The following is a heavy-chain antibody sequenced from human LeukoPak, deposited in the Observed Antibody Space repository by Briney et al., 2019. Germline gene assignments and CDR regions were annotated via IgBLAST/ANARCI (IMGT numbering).Heavy chain of an antibody. J-gene: IGHJ4*02. CDR1: GGSVSSTTYY. CDR2: INYSGST. CDR3: ARRAIAVTGLDY. V-gene: IGHV4-39*07. Sequence: SETLSLTCTVSGGSVSSTTYYWSWIRQPPGKGLEWIASINYSGSTYYNPSLKSRVTISVDTSKNQFSLKLTSVTAADTAVYYCARRAIAVTGLDYWGQGTLVTVSS. D-gene: IGHD6-19*01.